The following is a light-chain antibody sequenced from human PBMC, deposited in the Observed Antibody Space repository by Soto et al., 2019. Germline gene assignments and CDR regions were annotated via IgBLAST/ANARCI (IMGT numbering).Light chain of an antibody. CDR3: QSFDTSLSLVV. V-gene: IGLV1-40*01. CDR2: SNT. CDR1: SSNIGAGYG. J-gene: IGLJ2*01. Sequence: QSVLTQPPSVSGAPGQRVTFSCTGSSSNIGAGYGVHWYQQLPGTAPKLLIYSNTNRPSGVPDRFSGSKSGTSASLAITGLQAEDEADYYCQSFDTSLSLVVFGGGTKLTVL.